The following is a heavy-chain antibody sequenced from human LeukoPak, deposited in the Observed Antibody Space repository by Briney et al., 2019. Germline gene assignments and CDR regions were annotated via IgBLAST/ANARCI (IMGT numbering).Heavy chain of an antibody. J-gene: IGHJ5*02. CDR2: IYYSGST. Sequence: SSETLSLTCTVSGVSISSYSWSWIRQPPGKGLEWIGYIYYSGSTNYNPSLKSRVTISVDTSKNQFSLKLSSVTAADTAVYYCARGGYNYGGHNWFDPWGQGTLVTVSS. V-gene: IGHV4-59*01. D-gene: IGHD5-18*01. CDR3: ARGGYNYGGHNWFDP. CDR1: GVSISSYS.